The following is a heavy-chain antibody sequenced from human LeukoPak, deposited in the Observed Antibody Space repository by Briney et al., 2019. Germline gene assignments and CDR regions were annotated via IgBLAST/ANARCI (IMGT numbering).Heavy chain of an antibody. CDR1: GESFSGYY. J-gene: IGHJ4*02. CDR3: ARGARYYDILTGYHY. D-gene: IGHD3-9*01. Sequence: PSETLSLTCAVYGESFSGYYWSWIRQPPGKGLEWIGEINHSGSTNYNPSLKSRVTISVDTSKNQFSLKLSSVTAADTAVYYCARGARYYDILTGYHYWGQGTLVTVSS. V-gene: IGHV4-34*01. CDR2: INHSGST.